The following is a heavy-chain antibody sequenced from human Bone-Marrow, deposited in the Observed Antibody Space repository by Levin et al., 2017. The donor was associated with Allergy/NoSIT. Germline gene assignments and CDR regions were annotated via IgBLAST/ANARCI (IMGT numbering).Heavy chain of an antibody. CDR2: IYHSGST. CDR1: GGSISSSNW. D-gene: IGHD1-26*01. V-gene: IGHV4-4*02. CDR3: ARDLLGIRDWFDP. Sequence: KASETLSLTCAVSGGSISSSNWWSWVRQPPGKGLEWIGEIYHSGSTNYNPSLKSRVTISVDKSKNQFSLKLSSVTAADTAVYYCARDLLGIRDWFDPWGQGTLVTVSS. J-gene: IGHJ5*02.